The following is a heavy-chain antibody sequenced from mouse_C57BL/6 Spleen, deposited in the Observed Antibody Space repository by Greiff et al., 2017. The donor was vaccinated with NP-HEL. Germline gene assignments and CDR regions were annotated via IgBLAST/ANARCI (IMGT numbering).Heavy chain of an antibody. J-gene: IGHJ2*01. CDR3: ARVEAPYDGYYGGYFDY. D-gene: IGHD2-3*01. CDR1: GYSFTDYN. V-gene: IGHV1-39*01. CDR2: INPNYGTT. Sequence: EVKVVESGPELVKPGASVKISCKASGYSFTDYNMNWVKQSNGKSLEWIGVINPNYGTTSYNQKFKGKATLTVDQSSSTAYMQLNSLTSEDSAVYDCARVEAPYDGYYGGYFDYWGQGTTLTVSS.